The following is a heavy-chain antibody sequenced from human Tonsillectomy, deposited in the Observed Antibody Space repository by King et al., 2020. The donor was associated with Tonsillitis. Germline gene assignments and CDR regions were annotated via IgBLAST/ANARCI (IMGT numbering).Heavy chain of an antibody. CDR1: GFTFSSYS. V-gene: IGHV3-48*01. Sequence: VQLVESGGGLVQPGGSLRLSCTTSGFTFSSYSMNWVRQAPGKGLEWLSYISSSSSTIYYADSVKGRFTISRDNAKNSLYLQMNSLRAEDAAVYYCARGSNYDSVDYYYYYMDVWGKGTTVTVSS. CDR3: ARGSNYDSVDYYYYYMDV. J-gene: IGHJ6*03. CDR2: ISSSSSTI. D-gene: IGHD3-22*01.